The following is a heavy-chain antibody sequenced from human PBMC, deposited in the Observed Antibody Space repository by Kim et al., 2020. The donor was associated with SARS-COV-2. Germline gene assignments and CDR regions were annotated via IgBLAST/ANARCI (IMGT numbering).Heavy chain of an antibody. J-gene: IGHJ1*01. CDR1: GFTFSSYA. D-gene: IGHD3-22*01. CDR3: AKDLTYYYDSSGPIYFQH. V-gene: IGHV3-23*01. CDR2: ISGSGGST. Sequence: GGSLRLSCAASGFTFSSYAMSWVRQAPGKGLEWVSAISGSGGSTYYADSVKGRFTISRDNSKNTLYLQMNGLRAEDTAVYYCAKDLTYYYDSSGPIYFQHWGQGTLVTVSS.